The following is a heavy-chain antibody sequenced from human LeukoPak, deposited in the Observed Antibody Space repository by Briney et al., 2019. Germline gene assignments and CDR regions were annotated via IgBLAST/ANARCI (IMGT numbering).Heavy chain of an antibody. J-gene: IGHJ5*01. V-gene: IGHV3-7*02. Sequence: GGSLRVSCAASGFTFTSYWMAWVRQAPGKRLQWVANIKPDGSEKYYLDSVKGRFTISRDNAKNSVYLQMNSLRAEDTAVYYCATIASVTFDFWGQGTLVTVSS. CDR3: ATIASVTFDF. CDR2: IKPDGSEK. CDR1: GFTFTSYW. D-gene: IGHD4-17*01.